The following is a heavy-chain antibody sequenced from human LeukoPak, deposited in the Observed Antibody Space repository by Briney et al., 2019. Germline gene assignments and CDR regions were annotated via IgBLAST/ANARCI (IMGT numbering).Heavy chain of an antibody. V-gene: IGHV3-74*01. CDR1: GFTFSSYW. CDR2: TNSDGSST. CDR3: AAVPAAMTRFDP. Sequence: GGSLRLSCAASGFTFSSYWMHWVRQAPGKGLVWVSRTNSDGSSTSYADSVKGRFTISRDNAKNTLYLQMNSLRAEDTAVYYCAAVPAAMTRFDPWGQGTLVTVSS. J-gene: IGHJ5*02. D-gene: IGHD2-2*01.